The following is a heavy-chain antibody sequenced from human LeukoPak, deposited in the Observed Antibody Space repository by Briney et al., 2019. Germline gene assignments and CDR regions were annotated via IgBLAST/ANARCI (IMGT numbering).Heavy chain of an antibody. V-gene: IGHV4-39*02. Sequence: SETLSLTCTVSGGSITSSTYYWGWIRQPPGKGLEWIGSIYYSGSTYYNPSLKSRVTISVDTSKNQFSLKLSSVTAADTAVYYCAREIGRGATILHFDYWGQGTLVTVSS. D-gene: IGHD3-10*01. J-gene: IGHJ4*02. CDR3: AREIGRGATILHFDY. CDR2: IYYSGST. CDR1: GGSITSSTYY.